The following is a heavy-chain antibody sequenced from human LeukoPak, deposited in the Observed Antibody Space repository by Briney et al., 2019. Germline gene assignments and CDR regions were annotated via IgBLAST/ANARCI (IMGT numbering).Heavy chain of an antibody. V-gene: IGHV4-39*01. CDR1: GGSISSSSYY. D-gene: IGHD2-15*01. CDR3: AGDCSSHMDV. CDR2: IYYSGST. J-gene: IGHJ6*03. Sequence: SETLSLTCTVSGGSISSSSYYWGWIRQPPGKGLEWIGSIYYSGSTYYNPSLKSRVTISVETSKNQFSLKLSSVTAADTAVYYCAGDCSSHMDVWGKGTTVTVSS.